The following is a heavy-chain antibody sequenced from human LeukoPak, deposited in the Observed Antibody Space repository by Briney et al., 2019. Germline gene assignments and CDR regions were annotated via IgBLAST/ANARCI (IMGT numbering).Heavy chain of an antibody. CDR3: AKAKSNPITMVRGVLTYYFDY. CDR1: GFTFDDYA. CDR2: ISWNSGSI. V-gene: IGHV3-9*01. Sequence: GGSLRLSCAASGFTFDDYAMHWVRQAPGKGLEWVSDISWNSGSIGYADSVKSRFTISRDNAKNSLYLQMNSLRAEDTALYYCAKAKSNPITMVRGVLTYYFDYWGQGTLVTVSS. J-gene: IGHJ4*02. D-gene: IGHD3-10*01.